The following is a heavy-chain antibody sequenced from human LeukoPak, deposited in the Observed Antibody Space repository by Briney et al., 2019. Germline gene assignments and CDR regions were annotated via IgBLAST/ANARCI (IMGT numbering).Heavy chain of an antibody. V-gene: IGHV3-53*01. CDR2: IYSGGDT. CDR3: ARVVVGLTYYFDY. CDR1: GLTVSSNY. J-gene: IGHJ4*02. Sequence: GGSLRLSCTASGLTVSSNYMTWVRQAPGKGLEWVSLIYSGGDTYYANSVKGRFTISRDNSKNTLYLQMNSLRAEDTAVYYCARVVVGLTYYFDYWGQGTLVTVSS. D-gene: IGHD1-26*01.